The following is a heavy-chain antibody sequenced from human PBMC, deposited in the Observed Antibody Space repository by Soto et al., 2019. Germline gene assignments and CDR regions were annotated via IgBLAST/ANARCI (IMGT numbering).Heavy chain of an antibody. V-gene: IGHV1-8*01. CDR3: ARGASVGNDFWSGPTDYYYYSYMDV. D-gene: IGHD3-3*01. CDR1: GYTFTSYD. J-gene: IGHJ6*03. CDR2: MNPNSGNT. Sequence: ASVKVSCKASGYTFTSYDINWVRQATGQGLEWMGWMNPNSGNTGYAQKFQGRVTMTRNTSISTAYMELSSLRSEDTAVYYCARGASVGNDFWSGPTDYYYYSYMDVWGKGTTVTVSS.